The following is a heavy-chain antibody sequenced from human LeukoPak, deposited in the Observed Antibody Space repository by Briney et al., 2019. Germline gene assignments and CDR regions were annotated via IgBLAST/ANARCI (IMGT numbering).Heavy chain of an antibody. CDR2: IIPIFGTA. J-gene: IGHJ4*02. V-gene: IGHV1-69*13. CDR1: GYTFTSYG. Sequence: SVKVSCKASGYTFTSYGISWVRQAPGQGLEWMGGIIPIFGTANYAQKFQGRVTITADESTSTAYMELSSLRSEDTAVYYCARGYGSGSYYDLGYFDYWGQGTLVTVSP. D-gene: IGHD3-10*01. CDR3: ARGYGSGSYYDLGYFDY.